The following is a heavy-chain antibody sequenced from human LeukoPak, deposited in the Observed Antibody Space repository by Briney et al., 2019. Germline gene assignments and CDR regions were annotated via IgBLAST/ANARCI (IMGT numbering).Heavy chain of an antibody. CDR2: IYYSGST. Sequence: PSETLSLTCTVSGGSISSSSYYWGWIRQPPGKGLEWIGSIYYSGSTYYNPSLKSRVTISVDTSKNQFSLKLSSVTAADTAVYYCARRAIAARRPTKFDYWGQGTLVTVSS. V-gene: IGHV4-39*01. D-gene: IGHD6-6*01. CDR1: GGSISSSSYY. J-gene: IGHJ4*02. CDR3: ARRAIAARRPTKFDY.